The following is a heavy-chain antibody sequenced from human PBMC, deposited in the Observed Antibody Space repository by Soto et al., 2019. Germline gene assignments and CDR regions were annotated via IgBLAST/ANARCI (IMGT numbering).Heavy chain of an antibody. D-gene: IGHD4-17*01. Sequence: SETLSLTCTVSGGSISAINWWHWVRQPPGKGLEWIAKIYHSGSSHSNPSLQSRVTISIDKSKNQFSLNLRSVTAADTAVYYCARDSGDYRLNDAFDIWGRGTMVTVSS. J-gene: IGHJ3*02. V-gene: IGHV4-4*02. CDR2: IYHSGSS. CDR1: GGSISAINW. CDR3: ARDSGDYRLNDAFDI.